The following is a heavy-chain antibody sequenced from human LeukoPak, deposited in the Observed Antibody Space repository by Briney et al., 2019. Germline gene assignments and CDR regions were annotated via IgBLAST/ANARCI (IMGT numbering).Heavy chain of an antibody. D-gene: IGHD4/OR15-4a*01. CDR1: GLTLSGYE. Sequence: GGSVRLSCVASGLTLSGYEMNWVRQAPGKGREWVSYISSSGSTIYYQDSVKGRFTISRDNAKNSLYLQMNSLRAEDTAVEYSARVRWIGAHPSFFDNWGQGNLVTVSS. J-gene: IGHJ4*02. CDR2: ISSSGSTI. CDR3: ARVRWIGAHPSFFDN. V-gene: IGHV3-48*03.